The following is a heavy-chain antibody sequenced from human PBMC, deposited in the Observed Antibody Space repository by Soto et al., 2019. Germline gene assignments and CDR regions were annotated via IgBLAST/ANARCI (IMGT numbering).Heavy chain of an antibody. CDR3: ARDLYCSSTNCYGGGWFDP. CDR2: IYHSGTT. D-gene: IGHD2-2*01. CDR1: GYSISSGYS. J-gene: IGHJ5*02. V-gene: IGHV4-38-2*02. Sequence: SETLSLTCTVSGYSISSGYSWAWIRQPPGKGLEWIGSIYHSGTTYLNPSLKSRITISVATSKNQFSLKLTSVTAADTAVYYCARDLYCSSTNCYGGGWFDPWGQGNLVTVSS.